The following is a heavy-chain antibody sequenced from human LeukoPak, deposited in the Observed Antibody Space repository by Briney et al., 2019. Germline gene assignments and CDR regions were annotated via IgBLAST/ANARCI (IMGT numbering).Heavy chain of an antibody. J-gene: IGHJ4*02. CDR2: INHSGST. V-gene: IGHV4-34*01. D-gene: IGHD4/OR15-4a*01. Sequence: SETLSLTCAVYGGSFSGYYWSWIRQPPGKGLEWIGEINHSGSTNYNPSLKSRVTMSVDTSKNQFSLKLSSVTAADTAVYYCAREEGARDYFDYWGQGTLVTVSS. CDR3: AREEGARDYFDY. CDR1: GGSFSGYY.